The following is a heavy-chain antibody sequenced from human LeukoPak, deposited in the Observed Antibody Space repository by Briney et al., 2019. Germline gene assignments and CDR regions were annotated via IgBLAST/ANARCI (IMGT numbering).Heavy chain of an antibody. D-gene: IGHD1-26*01. CDR1: GGSFSGYY. CDR3: AQSGSYPDYFGY. J-gene: IGHJ4*02. Sequence: KPSETLSLTCAVYGGSFSGYYWSWIRQPPGKGLEWIGEINHSGSTNYNPSLKSRVTISVDTSKNQFSLKLSSVTAADTAVYYCAQSGSYPDYFGYWGQGTLVTVSS. V-gene: IGHV4-34*01. CDR2: INHSGST.